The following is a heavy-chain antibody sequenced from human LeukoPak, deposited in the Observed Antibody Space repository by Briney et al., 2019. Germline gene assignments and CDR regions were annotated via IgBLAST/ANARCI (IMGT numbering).Heavy chain of an antibody. CDR3: ARESGGKYSSGWYYFDY. J-gene: IGHJ4*02. D-gene: IGHD6-19*01. CDR1: GYTFTSYY. V-gene: IGHV1-46*01. Sequence: ASVKVSCKASGYTFTSYYMHWVRQAPGQGLEWMGIINPSGGSTSYAQKFQGRVTMTRDTSTSTVYMEPSSLRSEDTAVYYCARESGGKYSSGWYYFDYWGQGTLVTVSS. CDR2: INPSGGST.